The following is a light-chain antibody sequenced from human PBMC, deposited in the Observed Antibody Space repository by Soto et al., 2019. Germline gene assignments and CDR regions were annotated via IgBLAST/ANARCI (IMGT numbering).Light chain of an antibody. Sequence: QSALTQPASVSGSPGQSITISCTGTSSDVGSYNLVSWYQQHPGKAPKLMIYEGSKRPSGVSNRFSGSKSGNTASLTISXLXXXDXADYYCCSYAGSSTSXVVFGG. CDR3: CSYAGSSTSXVV. J-gene: IGLJ2*01. CDR2: EGS. CDR1: SSDVGSYNL. V-gene: IGLV2-23*01.